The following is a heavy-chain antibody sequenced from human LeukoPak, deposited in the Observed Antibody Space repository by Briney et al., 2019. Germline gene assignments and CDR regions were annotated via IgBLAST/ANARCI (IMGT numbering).Heavy chain of an antibody. CDR1: GGSFSGYY. CDR3: ARSYCSSTSCYVGWFDP. CDR2: INHSGST. J-gene: IGHJ5*02. D-gene: IGHD2-2*01. Sequence: SETLSLTCAVYGGSFSGYYWSWIRQPPGKGLEWIGEINHSGSTNYNPSLKSRVTISVDTSKNQFSLELSSVTAADTAVYYCARSYCSSTSCYVGWFDPWGQGTLVTVSS. V-gene: IGHV4-34*01.